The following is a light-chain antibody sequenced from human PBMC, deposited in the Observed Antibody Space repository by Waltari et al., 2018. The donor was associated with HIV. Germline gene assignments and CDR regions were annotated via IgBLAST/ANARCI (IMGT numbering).Light chain of an antibody. CDR2: KAS. CDR1: QSFSSW. Sequence: DIQMPQSPSTLSAYVGASVTITCRASQSFSSWLAWYQQKPGKAPKLLIYKASSLESGVPSRFSGSGSGTEFTLTISSLQPDDFATYYCQQYNSYPYTFGQGTKLEIK. V-gene: IGKV1-5*03. J-gene: IGKJ2*01. CDR3: QQYNSYPYT.